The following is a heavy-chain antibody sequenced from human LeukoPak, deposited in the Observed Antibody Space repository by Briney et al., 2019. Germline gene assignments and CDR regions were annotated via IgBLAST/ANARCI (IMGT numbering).Heavy chain of an antibody. CDR3: ARTYYYGSGRYFDY. CDR2: VFYTGST. Sequence: PSETLSLTCTVSGVSIGGNYWSWIRQPPGKGLEWIGYVFYTGSTNYNPSLQSRVTISVDTSKNQFSLKLSSVTAADTAIYYCARTYYYGSGRYFDYWGQGTLVTVSS. D-gene: IGHD3-10*01. V-gene: IGHV4-59*01. CDR1: GVSIGGNY. J-gene: IGHJ4*02.